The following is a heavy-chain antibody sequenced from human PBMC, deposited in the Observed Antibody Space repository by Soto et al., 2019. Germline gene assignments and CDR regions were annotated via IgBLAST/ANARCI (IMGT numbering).Heavy chain of an antibody. CDR1: GFNFNNYG. D-gene: IGHD2-2*01. CDR2: VSKSDYT. J-gene: IGHJ4*02. CDR3: AREDSIIIPTVSDF. Sequence: GGSLRLSCAVSGFNFNNYGINWVRQAPGKGLEWVSSVSKSDYTYYSDSVKGRFTISRDNAKNSVSLQMNTLRAEDTAVYYCAREDSIIIPTVSDFWGQGTLVTVSS. V-gene: IGHV3-21*01.